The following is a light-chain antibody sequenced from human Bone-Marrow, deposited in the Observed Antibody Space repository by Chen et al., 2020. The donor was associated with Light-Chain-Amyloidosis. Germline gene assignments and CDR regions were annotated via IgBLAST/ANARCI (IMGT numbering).Light chain of an antibody. CDR3: QVWDRSSDRPV. CDR1: NIGSTS. Sequence: SYVLTQPSSVSVAPGQTATIACGGNNIGSTSVHWYQQTPGQAPLLGVYDDSDRPSGIPERLSGSNSGNTDPLTISRVEAGDEADYYCQVWDRSSDRPVFGGGTKLTVL. CDR2: DDS. J-gene: IGLJ3*02. V-gene: IGLV3-21*02.